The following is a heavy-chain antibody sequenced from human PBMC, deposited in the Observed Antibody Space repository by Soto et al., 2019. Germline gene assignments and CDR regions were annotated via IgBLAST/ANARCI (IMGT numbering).Heavy chain of an antibody. Sequence: QVQLQEPGPGLVKPSQTLSLTCTVSGGSISSGGYYWSWIRQHPGKGLEWIGYINYSGSTYYNPSLKSRVTISVDTSKNQFSLKLSSVTAADTAVYYCARGYRYNWNRAGNWFDPWGQGTLVTVSS. CDR1: GGSISSGGYY. CDR2: INYSGST. J-gene: IGHJ5*02. V-gene: IGHV4-31*03. D-gene: IGHD1-20*01. CDR3: ARGYRYNWNRAGNWFDP.